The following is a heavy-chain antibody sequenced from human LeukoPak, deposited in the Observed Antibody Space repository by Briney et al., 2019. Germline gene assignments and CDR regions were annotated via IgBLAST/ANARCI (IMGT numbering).Heavy chain of an antibody. CDR1: GFTLTSYA. V-gene: IGHV3-23*01. Sequence: GGSLRLSCAASGFTLTSYAMTWVRQAPGKGLEWVSSISGGGGSTYYPDSVRGRFTISRDNSKNTLYLQMNSLRAEDTAVYYCAKSSYYDSSGYYREYYFDYWGQGTLVTVSS. J-gene: IGHJ4*02. D-gene: IGHD3-22*01. CDR3: AKSSYYDSSGYYREYYFDY. CDR2: ISGGGGST.